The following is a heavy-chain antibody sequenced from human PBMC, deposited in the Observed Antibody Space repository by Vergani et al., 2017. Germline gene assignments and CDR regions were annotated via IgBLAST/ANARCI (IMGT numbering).Heavy chain of an antibody. Sequence: VQLVESGGGVVQPGGSLRLSCVASGFTFSSHAMSWVRQCHGQGLEWVSSIKNTGDSTHYADSVKGRFTISRDNSKNTLYLQMNSLRVEDTAVYYCGRGSDNYNWGQGTLVTVSS. J-gene: IGHJ4*02. CDR3: GRGSDNYN. V-gene: IGHV3-23*04. D-gene: IGHD5-24*01. CDR2: IKNTGDST. CDR1: GFTFSSHA.